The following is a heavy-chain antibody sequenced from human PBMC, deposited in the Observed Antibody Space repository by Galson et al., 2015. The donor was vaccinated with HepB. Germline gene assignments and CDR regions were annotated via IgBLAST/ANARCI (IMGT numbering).Heavy chain of an antibody. V-gene: IGHV3-7*03. CDR3: ARGVKGITWNYYYSMDV. CDR2: IKQDGSDK. Sequence: SLRLSCAASEFTFSNYRMSWVRQAPGKGLEWVANIKQDGSDKYYVDSVKGRFTISRDNAKNSLYLQMNSLRAEDTAVYYCARGVKGITWNYYYSMDVWGQGTTVTVSS. J-gene: IGHJ6*02. D-gene: IGHD3-16*01. CDR1: EFTFSNYR.